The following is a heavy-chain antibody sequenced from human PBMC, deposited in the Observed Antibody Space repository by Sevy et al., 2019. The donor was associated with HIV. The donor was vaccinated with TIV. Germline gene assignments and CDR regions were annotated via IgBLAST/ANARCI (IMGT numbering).Heavy chain of an antibody. D-gene: IGHD5-12*01. CDR2: IIPVFGSA. Sequence: ASVKVSCKASGGTFGNYAIAWVRQAPGQGLEWMGGIIPVFGSANSAQKFQDRVTITADVSTSTAYMELRSLTSEDTAVYYCARSNPDGYNYSYYYGMDVWGHGTTVTVSS. CDR1: GGTFGNYA. J-gene: IGHJ6*02. CDR3: ARSNPDGYNYSYYYGMDV. V-gene: IGHV1-69*13.